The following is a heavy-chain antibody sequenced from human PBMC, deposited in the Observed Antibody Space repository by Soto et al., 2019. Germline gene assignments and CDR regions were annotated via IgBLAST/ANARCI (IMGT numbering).Heavy chain of an antibody. CDR2: ISSSSSYI. Sequence: GGSLRLSCAASGFTFSDYSMNWVRQAPGKGLEWVSSISSSSSYIYYADSVRGRFTISRDNAKNSLYLQMNSLRAEDTAVYYCALDDRWPLDYWGQGTLVTVSS. V-gene: IGHV3-21*01. D-gene: IGHD2-15*01. CDR3: ALDDRWPLDY. J-gene: IGHJ4*02. CDR1: GFTFSDYS.